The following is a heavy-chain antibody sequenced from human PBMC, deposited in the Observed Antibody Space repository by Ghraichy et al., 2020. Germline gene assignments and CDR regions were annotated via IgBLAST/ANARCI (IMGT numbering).Heavy chain of an antibody. Sequence: GGSLRLTCVATGFTFSSYSMNWVRQAPGKGLEWVSYIGSGGSSSYYADSVKGRFTISRDNDKNSVYLDMNSLRAEDTALYYCVRDGCSGRTCTFYNWGQGALVTVSS. CDR1: GFTFSSYS. D-gene: IGHD2-15*01. CDR3: VRDGCSGRTCTFYN. CDR2: IGSGGSSS. J-gene: IGHJ4*02. V-gene: IGHV3-48*04.